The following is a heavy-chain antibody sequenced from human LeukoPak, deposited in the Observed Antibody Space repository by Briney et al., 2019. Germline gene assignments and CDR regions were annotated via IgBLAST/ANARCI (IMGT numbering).Heavy chain of an antibody. D-gene: IGHD1-7*01. V-gene: IGHV1-46*03. J-gene: IGHJ4*02. CDR1: GYTFTSYY. CDR3: ARAITGTTALGY. Sequence: ASVKVSCKASGYTFTSYYMHWVRQAPGQGLEWMGIINPSGGSTSYAQKFQGRVTTTRDTSTSTVYMELSSLRSEDTAVYYCARAITGTTALGYWGQGTLVTVSS. CDR2: INPSGGST.